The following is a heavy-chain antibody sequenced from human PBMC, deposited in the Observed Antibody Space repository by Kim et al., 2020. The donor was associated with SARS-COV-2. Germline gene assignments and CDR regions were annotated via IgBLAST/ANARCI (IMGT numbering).Heavy chain of an antibody. CDR2: IYYSGST. J-gene: IGHJ6*02. D-gene: IGHD2-2*01. V-gene: IGHV4-31*03. CDR1: GGSISSGGYY. CDR3: ARGSSSEGYYYGMDV. Sequence: SETLSLTCTVSGGSISSGGYYWSWIRQHPGKGLEWIGYIYYSGSTYYNPSLKSRVTISVDTSKNQFSLKLSSVTAADTAVYYCARGSSSEGYYYGMDVWGQGTTVTVSS.